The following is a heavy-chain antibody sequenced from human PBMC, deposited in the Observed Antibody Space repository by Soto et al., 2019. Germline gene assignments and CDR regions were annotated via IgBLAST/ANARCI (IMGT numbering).Heavy chain of an antibody. J-gene: IGHJ5*02. Sequence: GASLKISCRTSGYRFTSYWIAWVRQLPGKGLEWMGIIFPSYSDTRYSPFFQAQVTISADRSTSTGFLQWASLKASDTAVYFCARKDKSGYFNWFDPWGQGTLVTVSS. D-gene: IGHD3-22*01. V-gene: IGHV5-51*01. CDR1: GYRFTSYW. CDR3: ARKDKSGYFNWFDP. CDR2: IFPSYSDT.